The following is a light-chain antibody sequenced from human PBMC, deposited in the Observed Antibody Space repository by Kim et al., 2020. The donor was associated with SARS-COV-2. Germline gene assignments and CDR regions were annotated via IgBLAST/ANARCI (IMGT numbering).Light chain of an antibody. CDR2: FKSASNN. CDR1: SAINVNTYN. V-gene: IGLV5-39*01. Sequence: FTCTLRSAINVNTYNIYWYQQKPGSLPHYLLRFKSASNNQQGSGVPSRFSGSKDASTNAGLLLISGLQSEDEADYYCAIWYSNTWVFGGGTQLTVL. CDR3: AIWYSNTWV. J-gene: IGLJ3*02.